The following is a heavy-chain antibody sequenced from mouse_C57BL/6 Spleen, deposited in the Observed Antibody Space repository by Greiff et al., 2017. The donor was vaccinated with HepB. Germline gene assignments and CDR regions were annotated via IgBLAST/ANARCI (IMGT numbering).Heavy chain of an antibody. CDR1: GFTFSDYG. V-gene: IGHV5-17*01. Sequence: EVQRVESGGGLVKPGGSLKLSCAASGFTFSDYGMHWVRQSPEKGLEWVAYISSGSSTIYYADTVKGRFTISRDNAKNTLFLQMTSLRSEDTAMYYCARGIDYDDYFDYWGQGTTLTVSS. D-gene: IGHD2-4*01. CDR3: ARGIDYDDYFDY. CDR2: ISSGSSTI. J-gene: IGHJ2*01.